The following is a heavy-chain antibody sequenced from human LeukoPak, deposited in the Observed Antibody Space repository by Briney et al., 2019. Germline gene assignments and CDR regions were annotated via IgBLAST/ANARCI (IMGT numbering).Heavy chain of an antibody. CDR2: IYHSGST. CDR3: ARDLTNEEDY. V-gene: IGHV4-38-2*02. Sequence: SETLSLTCTVSGYSISSGYYWGWIRQPPGKGLEWIGSIYHSGSTYYNPSLKSRVTISVDTSKNQFSLKLSSVTAADTAVYYCARDLTNEEDYWGQGTLVTVSS. D-gene: IGHD1-1*01. J-gene: IGHJ4*02. CDR1: GYSISSGYY.